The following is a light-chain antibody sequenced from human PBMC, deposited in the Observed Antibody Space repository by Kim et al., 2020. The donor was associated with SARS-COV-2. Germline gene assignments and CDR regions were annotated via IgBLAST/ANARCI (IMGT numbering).Light chain of an antibody. CDR2: ATS. Sequence: SVGDEVTITCLASQGISNYLAWYQQKPVKAPKLLIYATSTLQSGVPSRFRGSRSGTDFTLIITTLQPEDVATYYCQKYDSAPWTFGQGTKVDIK. CDR3: QKYDSAPWT. CDR1: QGISNY. J-gene: IGKJ1*01. V-gene: IGKV1-27*01.